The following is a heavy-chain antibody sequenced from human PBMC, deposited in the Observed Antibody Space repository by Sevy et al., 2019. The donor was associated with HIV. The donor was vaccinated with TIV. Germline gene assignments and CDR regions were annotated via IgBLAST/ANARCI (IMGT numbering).Heavy chain of an antibody. J-gene: IGHJ4*02. CDR1: GLTLTTTG. Sequence: GGSLRLSCAASGLTLTTTGMSWVRQAPGKGLEWVAGVTSDGTTYYADSVRERFTVSRDNPKNTLYLQLNSLRADDTAVFYCAGGDTTMITDLDYWGQGTLVTVSS. D-gene: IGHD3-16*01. CDR2: VTSDGTT. V-gene: IGHV3-23*01. CDR3: AGGDTTMITDLDY.